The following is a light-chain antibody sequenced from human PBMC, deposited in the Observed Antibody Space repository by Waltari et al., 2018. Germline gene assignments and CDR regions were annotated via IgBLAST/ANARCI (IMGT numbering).Light chain of an antibody. J-gene: IGKJ5*01. Sequence: EIVLTQSPATLSLSPGERATLSCRASQSISADLAWYQQRPGQAPRLLIYDASNRVTGIPARFSGSGSGTDFTLTISSLEPEDFGVYYCQQRNDWPITFGQGTLLEIE. CDR2: DAS. CDR3: QQRNDWPIT. CDR1: QSISAD. V-gene: IGKV3-11*01.